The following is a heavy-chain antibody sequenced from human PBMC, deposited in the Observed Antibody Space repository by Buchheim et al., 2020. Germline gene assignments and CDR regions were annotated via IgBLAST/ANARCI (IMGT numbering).Heavy chain of an antibody. CDR3: VRLWGYSYGSIDY. D-gene: IGHD5-18*01. CDR2: ISYSGSD. J-gene: IGHJ4*02. V-gene: IGHV4-39*01. Sequence: QLQLQESGPGLVKPSETLSLTCAVSGDSISSRSSYWGWIRQPPGKGLEWIGSISYSGSDYYNPSLRSRVTIFVDTSKNQFSLKLSSVTAADTAMYYCVRLWGYSYGSIDYWGQGTL. CDR1: GDSISSRSSY.